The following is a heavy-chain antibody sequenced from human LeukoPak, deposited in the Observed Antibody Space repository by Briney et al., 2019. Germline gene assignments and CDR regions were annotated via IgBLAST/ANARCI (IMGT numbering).Heavy chain of an antibody. J-gene: IGHJ4*02. V-gene: IGHV3-66*01. CDR2: IYSGGGT. D-gene: IGHD6-6*01. Sequence: PGGSLRLSCAASGFSVSSNFMNWVRQAPGKGLGWVSLIYSGGGTYYADSVKGRFTIPRDNSKNTLYLQMNSLRAEDTAVYYCATRGRSSSGHGFSLDCWGQGTLVTVSS. CDR3: ATRGRSSSGHGFSLDC. CDR1: GFSVSSNF.